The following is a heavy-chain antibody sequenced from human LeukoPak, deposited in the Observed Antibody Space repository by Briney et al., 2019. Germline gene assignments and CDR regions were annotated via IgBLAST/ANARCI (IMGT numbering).Heavy chain of an antibody. J-gene: IGHJ4*02. Sequence: SETLSLTCTVSGGSLWIYYARGMRHPAGEGGEGIGRIFTRGSTNSNPSLKRRVPLSVDTSKNQFSLKLSSVTAADTGVYYCARGTRGSYSDYWGQGTLVTVSS. D-gene: IGHD2-8*02. CDR1: GGSLWIYY. CDR2: IFTRGST. V-gene: IGHV4-4*07. CDR3: ARGTRGSYSDY.